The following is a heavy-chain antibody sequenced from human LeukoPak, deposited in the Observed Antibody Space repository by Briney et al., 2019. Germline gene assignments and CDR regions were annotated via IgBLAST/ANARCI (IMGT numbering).Heavy chain of an antibody. CDR1: GFTFSSYD. CDR3: ARGRPLLYSSGWSSDY. Sequence: AGGSLRLSCVASGFTFSSYDMNWVRQAPGKGLEWVSSISSTSNYINYADSVKGRFTISRDNAKSSLYLQANSLRAEDTAVYYCARGRPLLYSSGWSSDYWGQGALVTVSS. CDR2: ISSTSNYI. J-gene: IGHJ4*02. D-gene: IGHD6-19*01. V-gene: IGHV3-21*01.